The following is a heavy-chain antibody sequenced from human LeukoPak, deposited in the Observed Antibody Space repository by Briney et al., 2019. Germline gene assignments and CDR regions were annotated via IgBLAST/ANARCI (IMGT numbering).Heavy chain of an antibody. V-gene: IGHV3-74*01. D-gene: IGHD3-10*01. J-gene: IGHJ4*02. Sequence: GGSLRLSCAASGFTFRSYWMHWVRQAPGKGLVWVSHISGDESRTTYADSVQGRFTISRDSAKNTLYLQMNSLRVEDTAVYYCVRDDGYYYGSGTYRHWGQGTLVTVSS. CDR2: ISGDESRT. CDR3: VRDDGYYYGSGTYRH. CDR1: GFTFRSYW.